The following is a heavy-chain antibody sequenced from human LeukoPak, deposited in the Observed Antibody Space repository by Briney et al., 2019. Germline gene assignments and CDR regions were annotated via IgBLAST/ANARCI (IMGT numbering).Heavy chain of an antibody. D-gene: IGHD1-14*01. V-gene: IGHV3-74*01. Sequence: PGGSLRLSCAASGFTFSTYWMHWVRQAPGKGLVWVSLINSDGSFTNYEDSVKGRFTISRDNAKNTLFLQMNSLTAEDTAVYYCARQVNLSFDYWGQGTLATVSS. CDR3: ARQVNLSFDY. J-gene: IGHJ4*02. CDR1: GFTFSTYW. CDR2: INSDGSFT.